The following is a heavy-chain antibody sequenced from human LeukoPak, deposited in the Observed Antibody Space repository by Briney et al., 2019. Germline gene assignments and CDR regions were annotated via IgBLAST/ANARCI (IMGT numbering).Heavy chain of an antibody. V-gene: IGHV3-21*01. J-gene: IGHJ3*02. CDR3: ARGSARQKNAFDI. CDR2: ISSSSSYI. Sequence: GGSLRLSCAASGFTFSSYSMNWVRQAPGKGLEWVSSISSSSSYIYYADSVKGRFTISRDNAKNSLYLQMNSLRAEDTAVYYCARGSARQKNAFDIWGQGTMVTVSS. CDR1: GFTFSSYS.